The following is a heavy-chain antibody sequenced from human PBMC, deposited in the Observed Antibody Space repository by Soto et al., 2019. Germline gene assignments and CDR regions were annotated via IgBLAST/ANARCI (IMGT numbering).Heavy chain of an antibody. CDR3: LLICRYCSTTTPS. CDR2: ISGKGGEYT. D-gene: IGHD2-2*01. Sequence: EVQLLESGGGLVQPGGSLRLSCAASGLHFSTYAMNCVRQAPRKGLEWVSAISGKGGEYTYYADSVKGRFTISTDNSKNTLYLQMNSLRAEDTAVYYCLLICRYCSTTTPSRGPGTLGTVSS. V-gene: IGHV3-23*01. J-gene: IGHJ4*02. CDR1: GLHFSTYA.